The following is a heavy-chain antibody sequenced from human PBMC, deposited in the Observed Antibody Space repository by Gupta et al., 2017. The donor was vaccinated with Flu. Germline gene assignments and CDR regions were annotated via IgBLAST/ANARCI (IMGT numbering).Heavy chain of an antibody. Sequence: EVQLLESGGGLVQPGGSLRLSCAASGFTFSSYAMSWVRQAPGKGLEWVSAISGSGGSTYYADSVKGRFTISRDNSKNTLYLQMNSLRAEDTAVYYCAKAFRNKRGVDRTLHYFDYWGQGTLVTVSS. D-gene: IGHD2/OR15-2a*01. CDR1: GFTFSSYA. J-gene: IGHJ4*02. CDR3: AKAFRNKRGVDRTLHYFDY. CDR2: ISGSGGST. V-gene: IGHV3-23*01.